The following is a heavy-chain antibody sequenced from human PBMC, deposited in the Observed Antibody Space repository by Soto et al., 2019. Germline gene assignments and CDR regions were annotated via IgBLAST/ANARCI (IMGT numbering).Heavy chain of an antibody. CDR3: ARGQYYYDSSGYYYFDY. J-gene: IGHJ4*02. D-gene: IGHD3-22*01. V-gene: IGHV4-34*01. Sequence: QVQLQQWGAGLLKPSETLSLTCAVYGGSFSGYYWSWIRQPPGKGLEWIGEINHSGSTNYNPSLRTRVTISVDPSKNQFTLKLSSVTAADTAVYYCARGQYYYDSSGYYYFDYWGQGTLVTVSS. CDR1: GGSFSGYY. CDR2: INHSGST.